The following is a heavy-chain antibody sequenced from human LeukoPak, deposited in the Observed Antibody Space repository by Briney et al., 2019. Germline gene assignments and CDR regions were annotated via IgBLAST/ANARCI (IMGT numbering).Heavy chain of an antibody. J-gene: IGHJ4*02. V-gene: IGHV3-23*01. CDR2: ISGSGDRT. CDR1: GFTFSSSA. CDR3: AKGYYGSGGYCWFDY. D-gene: IGHD3-10*01. Sequence: PGGSLRLSCAASGFTFSSSAMNWVRQAPGKGLEWVSTISGSGDRTYYADSVKGRFTISRDNSKNTLFLQMNSLRAEDTAVYYCAKGYYGSGGYCWFDYWGQGTLVTVSS.